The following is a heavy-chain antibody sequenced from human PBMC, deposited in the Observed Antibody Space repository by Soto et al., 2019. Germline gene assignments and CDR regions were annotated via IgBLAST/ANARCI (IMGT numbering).Heavy chain of an antibody. CDR2: ISPYNGDT. CDR3: ARAVDELGGGYYYYNMDV. Sequence: QVQLVQSGAEVKKPGASVKVSCKASGYTFAAYGITWVRRAPGQGLEWMGWISPYNGDTKYAQHHQGRVSMTTDISTSTAYMARRSLRSDDTAVYFWARAVDELGGGYYYYNMDVWGEGTTVTVAS. J-gene: IGHJ6*03. D-gene: IGHD2-15*01. CDR1: GYTFAAYG. V-gene: IGHV1-18*01.